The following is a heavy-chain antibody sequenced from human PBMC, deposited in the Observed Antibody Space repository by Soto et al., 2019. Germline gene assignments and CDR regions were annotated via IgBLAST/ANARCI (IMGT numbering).Heavy chain of an antibody. CDR3: ARDGAVVGTDYYYGMDV. CDR2: ISYDGSNK. D-gene: IGHD6-19*01. Sequence: GGSLRLSCAASGFTFSSYGMHWVRQAPGKGLEWVAVISYDGSNKYYADSVKGRFTVSRDNSKNKLYLQMNSLRAEDTAVYYCARDGAVVGTDYYYGMDVWGQGTTVTVSS. CDR1: GFTFSSYG. V-gene: IGHV3-30*03. J-gene: IGHJ6*02.